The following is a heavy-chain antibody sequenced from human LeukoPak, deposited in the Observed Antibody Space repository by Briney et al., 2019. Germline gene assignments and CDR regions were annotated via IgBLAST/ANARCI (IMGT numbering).Heavy chain of an antibody. CDR3: GREHWGLDS. CDR1: GFTFSDYY. CDR2: ISHTGTTV. J-gene: IGHJ4*02. Sequence: GGSLRLSCAASGFTFSDYYMSWIRQAPGKGLEWVSYISHTGTTVYYADSVKGRFTLSRDNARNSLYLQMNSLRVEDTAVYYCGREHWGLDSWGQGTLVSVSS. D-gene: IGHD7-27*01. V-gene: IGHV3-11*04.